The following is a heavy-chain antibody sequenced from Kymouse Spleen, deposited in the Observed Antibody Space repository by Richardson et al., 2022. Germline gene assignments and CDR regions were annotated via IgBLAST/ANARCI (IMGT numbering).Heavy chain of an antibody. CDR1: GGSFSGYY. J-gene: IGHJ5*02. CDR2: INHSGST. D-gene: IGHD4-17*01. CDR3: ARGRGVTTLNWFDP. V-gene: IGHV4-34*01. Sequence: QVQLQQWGAGLLKPSETLSLTCAVYGGSFSGYYWSWIRQPPGKGLEWIGEINHSGSTNYNPSLKSRVTISVDTSKNQFSLKLSSVTAADTAVYYCARGRGVTTLNWFDPWGQGTLVTVSS.